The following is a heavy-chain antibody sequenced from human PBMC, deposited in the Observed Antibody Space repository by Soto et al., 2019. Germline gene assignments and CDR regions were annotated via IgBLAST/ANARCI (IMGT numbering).Heavy chain of an antibody. Sequence: ASVKVSCKASGYIFINYGITWVRQAPGQGLEWMGWISGYNGNTKYADKLQGRVTMTKDTSTTTAYMELRSLRSDDTAVYYCARDEVPAANWLDRWGQGTLVTVSS. CDR1: GYIFINYG. V-gene: IGHV1-18*01. CDR3: ARDEVPAANWLDR. J-gene: IGHJ5*02. D-gene: IGHD2-2*01. CDR2: ISGYNGNT.